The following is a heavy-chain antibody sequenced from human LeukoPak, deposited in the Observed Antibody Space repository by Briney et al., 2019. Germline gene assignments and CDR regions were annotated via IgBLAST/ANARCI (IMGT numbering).Heavy chain of an antibody. CDR1: GGSISSGDYY. V-gene: IGHV4-30-4*01. CDR2: IYYSGST. Sequence: PSQTLSLTRTVSGGSISSGDYYWSWIRQPPGKGLEWIGYIYYSGSTYYNPSLKSRVTISVDTSKNQFSLKLSSVTAADTAVYYCARDQYGGDYYDSSGEYWGQGTLVTVSS. D-gene: IGHD3-22*01. CDR3: ARDQYGGDYYDSSGEY. J-gene: IGHJ4*02.